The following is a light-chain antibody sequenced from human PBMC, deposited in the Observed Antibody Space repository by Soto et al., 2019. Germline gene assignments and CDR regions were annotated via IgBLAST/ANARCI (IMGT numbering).Light chain of an antibody. V-gene: IGKV3-11*01. J-gene: IGKJ4*01. CDR2: DAS. CDR1: QTISNY. Sequence: EIVLTQSPATLSLSPGERATLSCRASQTISNYLAWYQQKPGQAPRLLIYDASNRATGIPARFSGSGSGTDFTLTISSLEPEDFAVYYCQPRSFWVTFGGGTTVEIK. CDR3: QPRSFWVT.